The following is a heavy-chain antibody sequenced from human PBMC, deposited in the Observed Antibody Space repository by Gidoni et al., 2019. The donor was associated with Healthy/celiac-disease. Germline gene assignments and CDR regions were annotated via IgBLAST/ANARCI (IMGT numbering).Heavy chain of an antibody. V-gene: IGHV1-69*01. CDR3: ARGSTPYYYDSSGYSHFDY. J-gene: IGHJ4*02. D-gene: IGHD3-22*01. CDR1: GGTFRSYA. CDR2: IIPICGTA. Sequence: QVQLVQSGAEVKKPGSSVKVSCKASGGTFRSYAISWVRQAPGQGLEWMGGIIPICGTANDAQKCQGRVTITADESTSTAYMELSSLRSEDTAVYYCARGSTPYYYDSSGYSHFDYWGQGTLVTVAS.